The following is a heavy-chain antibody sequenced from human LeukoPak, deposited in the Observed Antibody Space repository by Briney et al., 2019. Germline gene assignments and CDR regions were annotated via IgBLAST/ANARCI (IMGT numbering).Heavy chain of an antibody. CDR2: ISVYNGNT. V-gene: IGHV1-18*01. J-gene: IGHJ3*02. CDR1: GYTLTNYD. CDR3: AHVRGYNYVGDAFDI. D-gene: IGHD5-24*01. Sequence: ASVKVSCKASGYTLTNYDISWVRQAPGQGLEWMGWISVYNGNTNYAQKFQGRVTMTTDTSTSTAYMELRSLRSDDTAMYYCAHVRGYNYVGDAFDIWGQGTMVTVSS.